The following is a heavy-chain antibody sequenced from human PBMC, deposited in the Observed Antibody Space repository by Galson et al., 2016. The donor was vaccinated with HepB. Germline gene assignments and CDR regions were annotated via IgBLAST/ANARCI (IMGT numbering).Heavy chain of an antibody. CDR1: GFTFRTSW. CDR2: INPDGSQT. Sequence: SLRLPCAASGFTFRTSWMRWVRQPPGKGPEWVANINPDGSQTYYVDSVKGRFNISKDNAKNSLYLRMNSLRADDTAVYYCARDPMRFAFDLWGQGTMVTVSS. V-gene: IGHV3-7*01. J-gene: IGHJ3*01. CDR3: ARDPMRFAFDL.